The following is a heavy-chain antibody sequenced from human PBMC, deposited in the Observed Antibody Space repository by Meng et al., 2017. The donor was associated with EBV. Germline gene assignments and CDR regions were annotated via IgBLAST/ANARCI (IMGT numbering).Heavy chain of an antibody. J-gene: IGHJ4*02. V-gene: IGHV4-4*02. D-gene: IGHD1-1*01. Sequence: VHLQEPGPGLVKPSGSLSLSGAGSGGCISSSNWWSWVRQAPGKGLEWIGEIYQSGSNNYNPSLKRRVTISVDKSKNQFSLKLGSVTAADTAVYYCVGTRTGTPDYWGQGTLVTVSS. CDR3: VGTRTGTPDY. CDR1: GGCISSSNW. CDR2: IYQSGSN.